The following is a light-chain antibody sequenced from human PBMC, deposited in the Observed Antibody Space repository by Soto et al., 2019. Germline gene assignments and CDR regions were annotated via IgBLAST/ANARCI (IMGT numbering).Light chain of an antibody. CDR1: HGISSS. V-gene: IGKV1-13*02. J-gene: IGKJ2*01. CDR2: DAS. Sequence: AIPLTQSPSSLSASVGDRVTITCRASHGISSSLAWYQQKPGKAPKLLIYDASSLESVVPSIFSGCGSGTDFTLTIISLQPDDFATSYCQHFNSSPRTFGQGTKMNIK. CDR3: QHFNSSPRT.